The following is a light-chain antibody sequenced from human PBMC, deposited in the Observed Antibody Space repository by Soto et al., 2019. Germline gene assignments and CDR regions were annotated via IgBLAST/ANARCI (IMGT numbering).Light chain of an antibody. CDR1: SRDIGPYNY. J-gene: IGLJ2*01. Sequence: QSVLTQPASVSGSPGQSITISCTGTSRDIGPYNYVSWYQQHPGKAPKLIIYEVSNRPSGVSNRFSGSKSGNTASLTISGLQAEDEADYYCSSYRSSNTLGVFGGGTKLTVL. V-gene: IGLV2-14*01. CDR2: EVS. CDR3: SSYRSSNTLGV.